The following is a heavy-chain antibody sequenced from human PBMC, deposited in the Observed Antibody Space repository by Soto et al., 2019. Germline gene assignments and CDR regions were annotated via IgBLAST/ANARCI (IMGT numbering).Heavy chain of an antibody. CDR1: GGTFSSYA. CDR3: AIEYSSSPPYYPIGY. D-gene: IGHD6-6*01. Sequence: SVKVSCKASGGTFSSYAISWVRQAPGQGLEWMGGIIPIFGTANYAQKFQGRVTITADESTSTAYMELSSLRSEDTAVYYCAIEYSSSPPYYPIGYWGQGTLVTVS. V-gene: IGHV1-69*13. J-gene: IGHJ4*02. CDR2: IIPIFGTA.